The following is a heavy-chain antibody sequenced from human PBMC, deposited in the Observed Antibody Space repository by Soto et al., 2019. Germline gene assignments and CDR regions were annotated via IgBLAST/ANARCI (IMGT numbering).Heavy chain of an antibody. CDR1: GGSISSYY. J-gene: IGHJ6*02. CDR3: ARVGAFQLLRFLEWSGPPYYYYGMDV. D-gene: IGHD3-3*01. V-gene: IGHV4-59*01. CDR2: IYYSGST. Sequence: TCTVSGGSISSYYWSWIRQPPGKGLEWIGYIYYSGSTNYNPSLKSRVTISVDTSKNQFSLKLSSVTAADTAVYYCARVGAFQLLRFLEWSGPPYYYYGMDVWGQGTTVTVSS.